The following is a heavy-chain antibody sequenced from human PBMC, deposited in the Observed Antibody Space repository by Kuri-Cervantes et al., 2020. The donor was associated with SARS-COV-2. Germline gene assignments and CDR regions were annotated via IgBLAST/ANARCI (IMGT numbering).Heavy chain of an antibody. D-gene: IGHD3-16*01. CDR2: ISSNGGST. CDR3: ARMGEPYYMDV. V-gene: IGHV3-64*01. Sequence: GGSLRLSCAASGFTFSSYAMHWVRQAPGKGLGYVSAISSNGGSTYYANSVKGRFTISRDNSKNTLYLQMGSLRAEDMAVYYCARMGEPYYMDVWGKGTTVTVSS. CDR1: GFTFSSYA. J-gene: IGHJ6*03.